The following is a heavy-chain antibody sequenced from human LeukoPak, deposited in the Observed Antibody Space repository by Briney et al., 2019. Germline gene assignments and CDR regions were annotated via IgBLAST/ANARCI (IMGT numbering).Heavy chain of an antibody. J-gene: IGHJ1*01. V-gene: IGHV1-69*13. CDR1: GGTFSGYA. D-gene: IGHD3-22*01. CDR3: ARDLTPYSGYYYEYFQH. CDR2: IIPIFGTA. Sequence: ASVKVSCKASGGTFSGYAISWVRQAPGQGLEWMGGIIPIFGTANYAQKFQGRVTITADESTSTAYMELRSLRSDDTAVYYCARDLTPYSGYYYEYFQHWGQGTLVTVSS.